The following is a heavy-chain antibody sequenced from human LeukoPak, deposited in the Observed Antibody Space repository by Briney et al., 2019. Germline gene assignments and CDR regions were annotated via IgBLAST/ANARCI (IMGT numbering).Heavy chain of an antibody. V-gene: IGHV3-21*01. Sequence: PGGSLRLSCAASGFTFSSYSMNWVRQAPGKGLEWVSSISSSSSYIYYADSVKGRFTISRDNAKNSLYLQMNSLRAEDTAVYYCARVWYSSSWYVVSLDYWGQGTLVTVSS. CDR1: GFTFSSYS. CDR2: ISSSSSYI. CDR3: ARVWYSSSWYVVSLDY. J-gene: IGHJ4*02. D-gene: IGHD6-13*01.